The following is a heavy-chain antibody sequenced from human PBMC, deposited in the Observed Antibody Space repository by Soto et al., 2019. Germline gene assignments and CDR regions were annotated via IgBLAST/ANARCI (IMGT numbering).Heavy chain of an antibody. V-gene: IGHV1-69*08. CDR3: ARDGGHYYGSGRVKNGMDV. Sequence: QVQLVQSGAEVKKPGSSVKVSCKASGGTFSSYTISWVRQAPRQGLEWMGRIIPILGIANYAQKFQGRVTITADKSTSTAHMELSSLRSEDTAVYYCARDGGHYYGSGRVKNGMDVWGQGTTVTVS. CDR2: IIPILGIA. CDR1: GGTFSSYT. J-gene: IGHJ6*02. D-gene: IGHD3-10*01.